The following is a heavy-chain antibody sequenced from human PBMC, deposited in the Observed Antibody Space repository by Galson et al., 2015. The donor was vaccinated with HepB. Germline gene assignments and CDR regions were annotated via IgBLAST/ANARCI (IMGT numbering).Heavy chain of an antibody. D-gene: IGHD3-16*01. CDR3: ARDGVGEVQFNDYFDF. CDR2: INAGNGNT. Sequence: SVKVSCKASGYTFTRSGMHWVRQAPGQRLEWMGWINAGNGNTKYSQKFQGRVTFTRDTSASTAYMELSSLRSEDTAVYYCARDGVGEVQFNDYFDFWGQGTLVTVSS. V-gene: IGHV1-3*01. J-gene: IGHJ4*02. CDR1: GYTFTRSG.